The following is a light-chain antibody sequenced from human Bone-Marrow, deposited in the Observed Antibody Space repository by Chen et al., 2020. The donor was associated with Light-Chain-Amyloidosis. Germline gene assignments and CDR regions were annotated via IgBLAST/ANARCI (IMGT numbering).Light chain of an antibody. J-gene: IGKJ3*01. Sequence: EIVLTPSPATLSWSPGVRATLSCRASQSVRNYLAWYQQKPGQAPRLLIYDASTRATGIPARFSGSGSGTDFTLTINSLEPEDFAVYYCQQRSSWPITFGPGTRVDIK. CDR2: DAS. CDR3: QQRSSWPIT. CDR1: QSVRNY. V-gene: IGKV3-11*01.